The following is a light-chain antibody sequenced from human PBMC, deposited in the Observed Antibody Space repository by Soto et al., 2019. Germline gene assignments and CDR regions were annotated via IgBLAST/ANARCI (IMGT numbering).Light chain of an antibody. V-gene: IGKV3-11*01. CDR2: DAS. CDR1: QSVSSY. Sequence: EIVLTNSPTTLSLSPWERATLSCSASQSVSSYLAWYQQKPGQAARLLIYDASNRATGIPARFSGSGSGTDFTLTISSLEPEDFAVYYCQQRSNWPPTITFGQGTRLEIK. J-gene: IGKJ5*01. CDR3: QQRSNWPPTIT.